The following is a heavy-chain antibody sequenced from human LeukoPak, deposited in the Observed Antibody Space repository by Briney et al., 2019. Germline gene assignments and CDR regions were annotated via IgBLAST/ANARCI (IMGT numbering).Heavy chain of an antibody. CDR2: IYCSGST. Sequence: SETLSLTCTVSGGSISSYYWSWIRQPPGKGLEWIGYIYCSGSTNYNPSLKSRVTISVDTSRNQFSLKLSSVTAADTAVYYCARGGTVRNGMDVWGQGTTVTVSS. V-gene: IGHV4-59*01. D-gene: IGHD1-26*01. CDR3: ARGGTVRNGMDV. CDR1: GGSISSYY. J-gene: IGHJ6*02.